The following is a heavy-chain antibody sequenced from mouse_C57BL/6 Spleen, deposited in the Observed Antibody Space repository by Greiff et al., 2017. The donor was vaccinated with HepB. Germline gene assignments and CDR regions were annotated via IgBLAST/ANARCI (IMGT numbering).Heavy chain of an antibody. D-gene: IGHD2-1*01. V-gene: IGHV1-7*01. CDR3: AREGNYPSGFAY. Sequence: VKLQESGAELAKPGASVKLSCKASGYTFTSYWMHWVKPRPGQGLEWIGYINPSSGYTKYNQKFKDKATVTADKSSSTAYMPLSSLTYEDSAVYYCAREGNYPSGFAYWGQGTLVTVSA. CDR1: GYTFTSYW. CDR2: INPSSGYT. J-gene: IGHJ3*01.